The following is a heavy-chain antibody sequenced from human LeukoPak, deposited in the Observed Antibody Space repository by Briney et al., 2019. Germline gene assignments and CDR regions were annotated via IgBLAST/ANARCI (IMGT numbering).Heavy chain of an antibody. V-gene: IGHV1-69*04. CDR1: GGTFSSYA. CDR3: ARGVGDGLAAAGNCFDY. D-gene: IGHD6-13*01. CDR2: IIPILGIA. J-gene: IGHJ4*02. Sequence: SVTVSCKASGGTFSSYAISWVRQPPGQGLEWMGRIIPILGIANYAQKFQGRVTITADKSTSTAYMELSSLRSEDTAVYYCARGVGDGLAAAGNCFDYWGQGTLVTVSS.